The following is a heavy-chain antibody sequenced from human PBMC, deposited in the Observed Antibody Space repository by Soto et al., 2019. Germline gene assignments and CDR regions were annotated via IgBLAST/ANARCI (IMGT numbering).Heavy chain of an antibody. Sequence: EVQLVESGGGLVQPGGSLRLSCAASGFTFSAYNMNWVRQAPGKGLEWVSYISSSSTTIYYADSVKGRFTISRDNAKNSLYLQMNSLRDGDTAVYYCARDRGAARLADWVQGTLVTVSS. CDR2: ISSSSTTI. D-gene: IGHD6-6*01. V-gene: IGHV3-48*02. CDR3: ARDRGAARLAD. CDR1: GFTFSAYN. J-gene: IGHJ4*02.